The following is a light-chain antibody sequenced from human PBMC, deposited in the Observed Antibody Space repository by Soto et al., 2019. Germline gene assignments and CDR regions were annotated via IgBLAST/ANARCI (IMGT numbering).Light chain of an antibody. V-gene: IGLV1-40*01. CDR2: GNI. Sequence: QSVLTQPPSVSGAPGQRVTISCTGSSSNIGADYDVHWYLQLPGTAPKLLIFGNINRPSGVPDRFSGSKSGTSASLAITGLQAADEADHYCQSYDISLRAYVFGTGTKVTVL. CDR1: SSNIGADYD. CDR3: QSYDISLRAYV. J-gene: IGLJ1*01.